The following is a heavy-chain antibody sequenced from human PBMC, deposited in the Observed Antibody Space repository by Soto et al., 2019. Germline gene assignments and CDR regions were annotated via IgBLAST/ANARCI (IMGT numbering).Heavy chain of an antibody. CDR3: ARDMTRTVVPYFDF. CDR1: GGPFSNYV. D-gene: IGHD1-7*01. J-gene: IGHJ4*02. Sequence: QVPLVQSGAEVKKPGSSVKVSCKASGGPFSNYVVNWVRQAPGQGLEWMGRIIPISGAANYAQKFQGRVTITADKSTSTSYMELSSLRSEDTAVYYCARDMTRTVVPYFDFWGQGTLVTVSS. CDR2: IIPISGAA. V-gene: IGHV1-69*06.